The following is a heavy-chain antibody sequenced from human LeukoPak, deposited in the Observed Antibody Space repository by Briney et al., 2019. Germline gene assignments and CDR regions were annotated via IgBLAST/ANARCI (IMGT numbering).Heavy chain of an antibody. CDR1: GGSFSGYY. D-gene: IGHD3-10*01. V-gene: IGHV4-59*08. Sequence: SETLSLTCAVYGGSFSGYYWSWIRQPPGKGLEWIGYIYYSGSTNYNPSLKSRVTISVDTSKNQFSLKLSSVTAADTAVYYCARQSDYGSGSYSYWGQGTLVTVSS. J-gene: IGHJ4*02. CDR3: ARQSDYGSGSYSY. CDR2: IYYSGST.